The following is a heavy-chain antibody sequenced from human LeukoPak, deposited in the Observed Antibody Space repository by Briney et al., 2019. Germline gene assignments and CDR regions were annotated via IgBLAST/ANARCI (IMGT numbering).Heavy chain of an antibody. CDR2: ISYDGSDK. D-gene: IGHD2-15*01. CDR3: ARDRRSGGSCPDS. V-gene: IGHV3-30*03. Sequence: GGSLRLSCTTSGFTFTNNGMHWVRQAPGKGLEWVAVISYDGSDKSYGDSVKGRFTISRDNSKNRLFLQMNSLRPEDTAVYYCARDRRSGGSCPDSWGQGTLVTVSS. J-gene: IGHJ4*02. CDR1: GFTFTNNG.